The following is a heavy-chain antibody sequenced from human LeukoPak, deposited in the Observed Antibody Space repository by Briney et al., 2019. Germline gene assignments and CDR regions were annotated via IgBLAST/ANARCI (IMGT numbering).Heavy chain of an antibody. V-gene: IGHV4-34*01. CDR3: ASFLEDSSSPTTIDY. Sequence: PSQTLSLTCAVYGGSFSGYYWSWIRQPPGKGLEWIGEINHSGSTNYNPSLKSRVTISVDTSKNQFSLKLSSVTAADTAVYYCASFLEDSSSPTTIDYWGQGTLVTVSS. D-gene: IGHD6-13*01. CDR2: INHSGST. CDR1: GGSFSGYY. J-gene: IGHJ4*02.